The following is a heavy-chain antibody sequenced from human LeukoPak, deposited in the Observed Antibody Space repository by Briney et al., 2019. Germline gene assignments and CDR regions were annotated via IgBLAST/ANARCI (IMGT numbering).Heavy chain of an antibody. Sequence: PGGSLRLSCEASGFTFNNNYMNWVRQAPGKGLEWISVIYSGGSAYYADSVKGRFTISRDIFKTTLYLQMNSLRAEDTAVYYCARGLIAVAGPDAFDIWGQGAKVTVSS. J-gene: IGHJ3*02. CDR2: IYSGGSA. CDR3: ARGLIAVAGPDAFDI. V-gene: IGHV3-53*01. D-gene: IGHD6-19*01. CDR1: GFTFNNNY.